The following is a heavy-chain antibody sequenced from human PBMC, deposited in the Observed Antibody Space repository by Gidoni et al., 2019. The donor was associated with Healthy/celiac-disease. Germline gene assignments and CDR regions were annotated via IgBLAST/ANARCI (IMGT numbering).Heavy chain of an antibody. V-gene: IGHV1-69*04. CDR1: GGTFSSYA. CDR2: IIPNLGIA. CDR3: AREPGIAAAGIGY. Sequence: QVQLVQSGAEVKKPGSSVKVSCKASGGTFSSYAISWVRQAPGQGLEWMGRIIPNLGIANYAQKFQGRVTITADKSTSTAYMELSSLRSEDTAVYYCAREPGIAAAGIGYWGQGTLVTVSS. J-gene: IGHJ4*02. D-gene: IGHD6-13*01.